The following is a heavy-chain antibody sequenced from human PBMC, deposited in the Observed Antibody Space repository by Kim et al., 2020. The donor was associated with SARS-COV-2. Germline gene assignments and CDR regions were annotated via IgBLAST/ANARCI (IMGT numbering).Heavy chain of an antibody. CDR3: AKGDGRGYSEVDY. CDR2: IKTDESEK. D-gene: IGHD5-12*01. V-gene: IGHV3-7*01. J-gene: IGHJ4*02. CDR1: GFTFGYYW. Sequence: GGSLRLSCEVSGFTFGYYWMSWVRQAPGKGLEWVGIIKTDESEKYYVDSVKGRFTMSRDNAKNSLYLQMNSLRVEDTAVYYCAKGDGRGYSEVDYWGQGTLVTVSS.